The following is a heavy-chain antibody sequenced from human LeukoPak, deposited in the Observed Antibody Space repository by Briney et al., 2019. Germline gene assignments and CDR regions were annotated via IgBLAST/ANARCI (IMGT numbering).Heavy chain of an antibody. V-gene: IGHV5-51*01. D-gene: IGHD6-19*01. Sequence: GESLKISCKGSGYRFANYWIGWVRQMPGKGLEWMGIIYPGDSDTKYSSSFQGLVTISADKSISTAYLQWSSLKASDTAMYYCARPGYSSGWPHWFDPWGQGTLVTVSS. CDR2: IYPGDSDT. CDR3: ARPGYSSGWPHWFDP. J-gene: IGHJ5*02. CDR1: GYRFANYW.